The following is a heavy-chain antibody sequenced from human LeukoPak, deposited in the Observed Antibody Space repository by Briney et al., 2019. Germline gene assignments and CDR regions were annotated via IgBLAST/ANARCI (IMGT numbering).Heavy chain of an antibody. CDR3: ARDHYYDSSGYIDY. J-gene: IGHJ4*02. D-gene: IGHD3-22*01. CDR2: IKQDGSKK. CDR1: GFPSSSYW. Sequence: PGGSLRLSCVASGFPSSSYWMTWVRQAPGKGLEWVANIKQDGSKKSYVDSVKGRFTISRDNAKNSLYLQMNSLRAEDTAVYYCARDHYYDSSGYIDYWGQGTLVTVSS. V-gene: IGHV3-7*01.